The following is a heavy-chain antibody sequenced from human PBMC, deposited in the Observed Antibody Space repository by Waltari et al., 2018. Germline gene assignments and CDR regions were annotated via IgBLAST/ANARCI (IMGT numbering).Heavy chain of an antibody. J-gene: IGHJ4*02. V-gene: IGHV3-7*01. CDR2: IKQDGSEK. CDR1: GFTFSSYW. Sequence: EVQLLESGGGLVQPGGSLRLSCAASGFTFSSYWMTWVRQAPWKGLEWVANIKQDGSEKYYVESVKGRFTSSRDNAKNSLYLQMNSLRAEDTAVYYCARYSSSAYFDYWGQGTLVTVAS. CDR3: ARYSSSAYFDY. D-gene: IGHD6-6*01.